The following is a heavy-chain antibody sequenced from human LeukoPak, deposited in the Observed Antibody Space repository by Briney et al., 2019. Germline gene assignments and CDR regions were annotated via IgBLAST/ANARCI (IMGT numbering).Heavy chain of an antibody. CDR1: GFTFSSYG. J-gene: IGHJ4*02. CDR3: AKDVGPYSNWPIGYFDY. CDR2: ISYDGSNK. Sequence: GGSLRLSCAVSGFTFSSYGMHWVRQAPGKGLEWVAVISYDGSNKNYADSVKGRFTISRDNSKNTLYLQMNSLRAEDTAVYYCAKDVGPYSNWPIGYFDYWGQGTLVTVSA. D-gene: IGHD4-11*01. V-gene: IGHV3-30*18.